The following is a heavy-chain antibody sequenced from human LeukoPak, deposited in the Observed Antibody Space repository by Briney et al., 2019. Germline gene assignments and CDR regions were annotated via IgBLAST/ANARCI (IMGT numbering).Heavy chain of an antibody. CDR2: ISSSSSYI. J-gene: IGHJ4*02. V-gene: IGHV3-21*01. CDR3: AREAYSSSPNFDY. Sequence: GGSLRLSCAASGFIFSSYSMNWVRQAPGKGLEWVSSISSSSSYIYYADSVEGRFTISRDNAKNSLYLQVNSLRAEDTAVYYCAREAYSSSPNFDYWGQGALVTVSS. D-gene: IGHD6-6*01. CDR1: GFIFSSYS.